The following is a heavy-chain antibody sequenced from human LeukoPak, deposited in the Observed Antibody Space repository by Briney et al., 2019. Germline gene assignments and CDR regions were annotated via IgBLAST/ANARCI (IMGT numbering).Heavy chain of an antibody. CDR1: GFTFSTFA. V-gene: IGHV3-48*03. D-gene: IGHD6-19*01. CDR2: ISSSGATK. Sequence: GGSLRLSCAASGFTFSTFAMIWVRQPPGKGLEWVSYISSSGATKYYADSVKGRFTISRDNAKNSLYLQMNSLRAEDTAVYYCAREDSGWYVSDYWGQGTLVTVSS. J-gene: IGHJ4*02. CDR3: AREDSGWYVSDY.